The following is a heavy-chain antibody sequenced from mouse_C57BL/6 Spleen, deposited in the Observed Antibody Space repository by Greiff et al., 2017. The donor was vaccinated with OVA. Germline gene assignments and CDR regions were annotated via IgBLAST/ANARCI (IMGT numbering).Heavy chain of an antibody. V-gene: IGHV1-81*01. Sequence: QVQLQQSGAELARPGASVKLSCKASGYTFTSYGISWVKQRTGQGLEWIGEIYPRSGNTYYIEKFKGKATLTADKSSSTAYMELRSLTSEDSAVYFCATITTVVRWYFDVWGTGTTVTVSS. CDR3: ATITTVVRWYFDV. CDR2: IYPRSGNT. D-gene: IGHD1-1*01. J-gene: IGHJ1*03. CDR1: GYTFTSYG.